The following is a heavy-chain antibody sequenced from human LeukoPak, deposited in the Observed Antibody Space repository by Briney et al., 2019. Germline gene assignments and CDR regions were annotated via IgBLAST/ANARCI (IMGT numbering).Heavy chain of an antibody. Sequence: SQTLSLTCAISGDSVSSNSVTWNWIRQSPSRGLEWLGRTYYRSTWYNDFAVSVRGRITVNPDTSKNQFSLHLNSVTPEDTAVYYCAGRLTQYDCFDPWGQGILVTVSS. V-gene: IGHV6-1*01. CDR3: AGRLTQYDCFDP. J-gene: IGHJ5*02. CDR2: TYYRSTWYN. CDR1: GDSVSSNSVT. D-gene: IGHD2-2*01.